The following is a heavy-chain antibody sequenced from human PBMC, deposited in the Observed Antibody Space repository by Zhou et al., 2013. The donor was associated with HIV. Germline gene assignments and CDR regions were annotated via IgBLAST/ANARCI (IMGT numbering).Heavy chain of an antibody. Sequence: QVQLVQSGAEVKKPGSSVKVSCKASGGTSSSYGVAWVRQVPGHGLEGMGRIIPMFGLVTYAQKFQGRLTITADKSANTVYMELSSLRSEDTAVYYCARSPPALSGFNGFEPEGFFDSWGLGTLVTVSS. CDR1: GGTSSSYG. V-gene: IGHV1-69*04. D-gene: IGHD5-12*01. CDR3: ARSPPALSGFNGFEPEGFFDS. CDR2: IIPMFGLV. J-gene: IGHJ4*02.